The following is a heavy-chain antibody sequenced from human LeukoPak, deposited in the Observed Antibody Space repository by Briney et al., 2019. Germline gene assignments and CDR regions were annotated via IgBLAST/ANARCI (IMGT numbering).Heavy chain of an antibody. J-gene: IGHJ6*02. CDR3: ARGRYCSGGSCYGYYYYGMDV. Sequence: GGSLRLSCAASGFTFSSYGMHWVRQAPGKGLEWVAVIWYDGSNKYYADSVKGRFTISRDNSKNTLYLQTNSLRAEDTAVYYCARGRYCSGGSCYGYYYYGMDVWGQGTTVTVSS. CDR2: IWYDGSNK. V-gene: IGHV3-33*01. CDR1: GFTFSSYG. D-gene: IGHD2-15*01.